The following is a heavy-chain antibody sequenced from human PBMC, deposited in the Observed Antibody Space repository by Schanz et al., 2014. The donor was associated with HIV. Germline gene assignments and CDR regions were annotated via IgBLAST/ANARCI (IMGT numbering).Heavy chain of an antibody. CDR1: GDTFTSYG. CDR3: AKGQDWPGPQLDH. CDR2: ISPYNGDR. D-gene: IGHD3-9*01. V-gene: IGHV1-18*01. J-gene: IGHJ4*03. Sequence: QLQLAQSGAEVKKPGSSVKVSCKASGDTFTSYGITWVRQAPGQGLDWVGWISPYNGDRKYDQKFQGRVTLTTDTSTNTAYMELRSLRSDDTAVYYCAKGQDWPGPQLDHWGHGSLVIVSS.